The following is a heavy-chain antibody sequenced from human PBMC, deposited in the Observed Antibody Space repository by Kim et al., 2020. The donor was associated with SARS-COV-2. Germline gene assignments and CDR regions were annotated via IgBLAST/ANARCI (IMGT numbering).Heavy chain of an antibody. CDR3: AKAGGSGSYSFDY. Sequence: GGSLRLSCAASGFTFNTYAMAWVRQAPGKGLEWVSVIFSGGTSTYYADSVKGRFTISRDNSKNMLYLQRNSLRAEDTAVYYCAKAGGSGSYSFDYWGQG. V-gene: IGHV3-23*03. CDR1: GFTFNTYA. D-gene: IGHD3-10*01. CDR2: IFSGGTST. J-gene: IGHJ4*02.